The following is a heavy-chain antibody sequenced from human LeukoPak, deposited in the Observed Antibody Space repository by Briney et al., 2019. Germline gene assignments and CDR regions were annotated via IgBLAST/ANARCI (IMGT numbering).Heavy chain of an antibody. V-gene: IGHV3-21*01. CDR1: GFTFSSYS. J-gene: IGHJ4*02. CDR3: APLGGYGGNSGGNSDY. CDR2: ISSSSSYI. Sequence: GGSLGLSCAASGFTFSSYSMNWVRQAPGKGLEWVSSISSSSSYIYYADSVKGRFTISRDNAKNSLYLQMNSLRAEDTAVYYCAPLGGYGGNSGGNSDYWGQGTLVTVSS. D-gene: IGHD4-23*01.